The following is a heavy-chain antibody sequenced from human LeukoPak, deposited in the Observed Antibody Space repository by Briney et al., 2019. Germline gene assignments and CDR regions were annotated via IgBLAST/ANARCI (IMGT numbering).Heavy chain of an antibody. Sequence: PGGSLRLSCAASGFTFTDYWMNWLRQVPGKGLEWVANINLAGSEEFYLESVGGRFTISRDNAKNSLSLQTNNFRDEDTAGYYWAARKGDQTTAYWGQGTLVTVSA. D-gene: IGHD1-14*01. J-gene: IGHJ4*02. CDR2: INLAGSEE. V-gene: IGHV3-7*01. CDR3: AARKGDQTTAY. CDR1: GFTFTDYW.